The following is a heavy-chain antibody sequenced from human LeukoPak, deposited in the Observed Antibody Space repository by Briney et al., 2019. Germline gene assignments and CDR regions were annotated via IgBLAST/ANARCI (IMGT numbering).Heavy chain of an antibody. Sequence: ASVKVSCKASGYTFTSYDINWVRQATGQGLEWIGWMNPNSGNTGYAQKFQGRVTMTRNTSISTAYMELSSLRSEDTAVYYCARGGSGDCSGGSCYTIYYYYGMDVWGQGTTVTVSS. CDR2: MNPNSGNT. D-gene: IGHD2-15*01. CDR1: GYTFTSYD. CDR3: ARGGSGDCSGGSCYTIYYYYGMDV. J-gene: IGHJ6*02. V-gene: IGHV1-8*01.